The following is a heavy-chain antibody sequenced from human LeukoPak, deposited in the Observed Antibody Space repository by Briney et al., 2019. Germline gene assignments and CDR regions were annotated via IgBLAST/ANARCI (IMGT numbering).Heavy chain of an antibody. CDR1: GGSISSSSYY. J-gene: IGHJ4*02. Sequence: PSETLSLTCTVSGGSISSSSYYWGWIRQPPGKGLEWIGAMYYSGGTYYNPSLKSRVTIYVDTSKNQFSLKLNSVTAADTAVYYCARLAYDNSGYYYFDYWGQGTLDTVSS. V-gene: IGHV4-39*01. D-gene: IGHD3-22*01. CDR3: ARLAYDNSGYYYFDY. CDR2: MYYSGGT.